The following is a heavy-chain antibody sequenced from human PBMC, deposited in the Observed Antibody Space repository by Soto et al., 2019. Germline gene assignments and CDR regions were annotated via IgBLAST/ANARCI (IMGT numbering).Heavy chain of an antibody. CDR2: INPNSGGT. CDR3: ERGGYSSSSPSHNWFDP. J-gene: IGHJ5*02. D-gene: IGHD6-6*01. V-gene: IGHV1-2*04. CDR1: GYTFTVDF. Sequence: ASVKGSCKASGYTFTVDFRHWVRLAPGQGLEWMGWINPNSGGTNYAQKFQGWVTMTRDTSISTAYMELSRLRSDDTAVYYCERGGYSSSSPSHNWFDPWGQGTLVTVSS.